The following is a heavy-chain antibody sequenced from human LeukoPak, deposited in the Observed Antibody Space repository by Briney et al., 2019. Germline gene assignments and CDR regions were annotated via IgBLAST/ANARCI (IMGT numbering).Heavy chain of an antibody. CDR2: IYPGDSDT. Sequence: GASLKISCEGSGSSFTSYWIGWVRQMPGKGLGWMGIIYPGDSDTRYSPSFQGQVTISADKSISTAYLQWSSLKASDTAMYYCARLDIVGATKAIDYWGQGTLVTVSS. CDR1: GSSFTSYW. V-gene: IGHV5-51*01. CDR3: ARLDIVGATKAIDY. D-gene: IGHD1-26*01. J-gene: IGHJ4*02.